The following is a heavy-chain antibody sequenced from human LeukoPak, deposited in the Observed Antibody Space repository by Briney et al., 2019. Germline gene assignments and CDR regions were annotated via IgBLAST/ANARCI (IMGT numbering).Heavy chain of an antibody. CDR2: INPNSGGT. CDR1: GYTFTGYY. V-gene: IGHV1-2*02. CDR3: ARGPRITMIVVVTPFDY. Sequence: ASVKVSCKASGYTFTGYYMHWVRQAPGQGLEWMGWINPNSGGTNYAQKFQGRVTMTRDTSISTAYMELSRLRSDDTAVCYCARGPRITMIVVVTPFDYWGQGTLVTVSS. J-gene: IGHJ4*02. D-gene: IGHD3-22*01.